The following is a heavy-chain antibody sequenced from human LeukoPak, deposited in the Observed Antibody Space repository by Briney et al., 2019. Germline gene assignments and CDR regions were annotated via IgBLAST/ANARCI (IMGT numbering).Heavy chain of an antibody. CDR1: GGSISSYY. CDR2: IYYSGST. V-gene: IGHV4-59*01. CDR3: AGATSSYYYGMDV. J-gene: IGHJ6*02. Sequence: SETLSLTCTVSGGSISSYYWSWIRQPPGKGLEWIGYIYYSGSTNYNPSLKSRVTISVDTSKNQFSLKLSSVTAADTAVYYCAGATSSYYYGMDVWGQGTTVTVSS. D-gene: IGHD5-12*01.